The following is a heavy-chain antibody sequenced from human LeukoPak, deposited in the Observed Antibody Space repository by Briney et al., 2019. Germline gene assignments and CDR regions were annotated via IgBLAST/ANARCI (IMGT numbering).Heavy chain of an antibody. CDR3: ASDSGYDYEFDY. V-gene: IGHV4-34*01. CDR2: INHSGST. Sequence: SETLSLTCAVYGGSFSDYYWSWIRLPPGKGLEWIGQINHSGSTNYNPSLKSRVTISVDTSKNQFSLKLTSVTAADTAVYYCASDSGYDYEFDYWGQGTLVTVSS. CDR1: GGSFSDYY. D-gene: IGHD5-12*01. J-gene: IGHJ4*02.